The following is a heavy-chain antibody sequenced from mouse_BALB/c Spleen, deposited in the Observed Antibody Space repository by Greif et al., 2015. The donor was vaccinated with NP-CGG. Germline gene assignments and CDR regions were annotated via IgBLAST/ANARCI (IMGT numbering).Heavy chain of an antibody. Sequence: EVKVVESGGGLGKPGGSLKLSCAASGFTFSSYAMPWVRQTPEKRLEWVATISSGGSYTYYPDSVKGRSTISRDNAKNTLYLQMSSLRSEDTAMYYCARQDYYGSSYWYFNVWGAGTTVTVSS. V-gene: IGHV5-9-3*01. J-gene: IGHJ1*01. D-gene: IGHD1-1*01. CDR3: ARQDYYGSSYWYFNV. CDR1: GFTFSSYA. CDR2: ISSGGSYT.